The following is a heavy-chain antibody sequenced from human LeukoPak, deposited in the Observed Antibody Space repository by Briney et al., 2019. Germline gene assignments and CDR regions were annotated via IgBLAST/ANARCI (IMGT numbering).Heavy chain of an antibody. J-gene: IGHJ3*02. Sequence: GGSLRLSCAASGFTFSSYAMSWVRQAPGKGLEWVPAISGSGGSTYYADSVKGRFTISRDNSKNTLYLQMNSLRAEDTAVYYCASLVEMATNGDAFDIWGQGTMVTVSS. CDR3: ASLVEMATNGDAFDI. V-gene: IGHV3-23*01. D-gene: IGHD5-24*01. CDR2: ISGSGGST. CDR1: GFTFSSYA.